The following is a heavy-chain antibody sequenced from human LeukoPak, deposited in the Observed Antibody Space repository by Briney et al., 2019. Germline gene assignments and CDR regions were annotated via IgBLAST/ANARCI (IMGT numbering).Heavy chain of an antibody. CDR1: GGSISSGDYY. D-gene: IGHD4-23*01. Sequence: PSETLSLTCTVSGGSISSGDYYGSWIRQPPGKGLEWIGYIYYSGSTYYNPSLKSRVTISVDTSKNQFSLKLSSVTAADTAVYYCARGGGYGGNSIDYWGQGTLVTVSS. J-gene: IGHJ4*02. CDR3: ARGGGYGGNSIDY. CDR2: IYYSGST. V-gene: IGHV4-30-4*01.